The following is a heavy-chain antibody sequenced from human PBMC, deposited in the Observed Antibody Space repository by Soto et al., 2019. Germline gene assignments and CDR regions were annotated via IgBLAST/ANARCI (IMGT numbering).Heavy chain of an antibody. V-gene: IGHV1-3*01. CDR1: GYTFTSYA. J-gene: IGHJ6*02. CDR2: INSGNGNT. CDR3: AGGAAYYDILSGYSRGYYYFGMDV. D-gene: IGHD3-9*01. Sequence: QVQLVQAGAEVKKPGASVKVSCKASGYTFTSYAMHWVRQAPGQRLEGMGWINSGNGNTKYSQQFQCRVTITRDTSASTASMALSSRRSEDTAVYYCAGGAAYYDILSGYSRGYYYFGMDVWGQGTTVNVSS.